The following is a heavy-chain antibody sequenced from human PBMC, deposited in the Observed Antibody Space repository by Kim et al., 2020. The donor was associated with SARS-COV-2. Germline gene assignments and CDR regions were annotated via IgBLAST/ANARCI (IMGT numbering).Heavy chain of an antibody. V-gene: IGHV3-48*04. D-gene: IGHD3-10*01. Sequence: YYADSVKGRFTISRDNAKNSLYLQMNSLRAEDTAVYYCAREFGGFGETHYWGQGTLVTVSS. J-gene: IGHJ4*02. CDR3: AREFGGFGETHY.